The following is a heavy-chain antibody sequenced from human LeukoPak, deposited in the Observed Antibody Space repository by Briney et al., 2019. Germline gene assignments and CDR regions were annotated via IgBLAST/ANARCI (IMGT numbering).Heavy chain of an antibody. CDR3: ARDRFDSSGYNYYGMDV. D-gene: IGHD3-22*01. V-gene: IGHV4-30-2*01. CDR2: IYHSGST. Sequence: SQTPSLTCAVSGGSISSGGYSWSWIRQPPGKGLEWIGYIYHSGSTYYNPSLKSRVTISVDRSKNQFSLKLSSVTAADTAVYYCARDRFDSSGYNYYGMDVWGQGTTVTVSS. J-gene: IGHJ6*02. CDR1: GGSISSGGYS.